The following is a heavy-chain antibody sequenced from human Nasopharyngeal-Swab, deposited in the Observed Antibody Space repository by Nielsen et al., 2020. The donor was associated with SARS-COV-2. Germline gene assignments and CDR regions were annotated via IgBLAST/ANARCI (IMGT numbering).Heavy chain of an antibody. CDR2: ISYDGSNK. V-gene: IGHV3-30*18. J-gene: IGHJ6*02. D-gene: IGHD5-12*01. CDR3: AKGGYSGYDPLGMDV. Sequence: WIRQPPGKGLEWVAVISYDGSNKYYADSAKGRFTISRDNSKNTLYLQMNSLRAEDTAAYYCAKGGYSGYDPLGMDVWGQGTTVTVSS.